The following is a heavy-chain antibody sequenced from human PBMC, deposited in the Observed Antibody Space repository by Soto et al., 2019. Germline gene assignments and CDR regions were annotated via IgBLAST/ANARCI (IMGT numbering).Heavy chain of an antibody. CDR2: INPSGGTT. CDR3: ASVAGISGPIYY. J-gene: IGHJ4*02. CDR1: GYTFTSYY. Sequence: GASVKVSCKASGYTFTSYYIHWVRQAPGQGLEWMGIINPSGGTTSYAQKFQGWVTMTRDTSISTAYMELSRLRSDDTAVYYCASVAGISGPIYYWGQGTLVTVSS. V-gene: IGHV1-46*01. D-gene: IGHD6-13*01.